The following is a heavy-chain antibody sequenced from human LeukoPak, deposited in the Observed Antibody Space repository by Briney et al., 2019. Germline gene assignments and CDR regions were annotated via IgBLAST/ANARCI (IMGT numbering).Heavy chain of an antibody. V-gene: IGHV4-30-2*01. Sequence: SETLSLTCAVYGGSFSGYYWSWIRQPPGKGLEWIGYIYHSGSTYYNPSLKSRVTISVDRSKNQFSLKLSSVTAADTAVYYCARTSIAARRANAFDIWGQGTMVTVSS. J-gene: IGHJ3*02. CDR3: ARTSIAARRANAFDI. CDR2: IYHSGST. D-gene: IGHD6-6*01. CDR1: GGSFSGYY.